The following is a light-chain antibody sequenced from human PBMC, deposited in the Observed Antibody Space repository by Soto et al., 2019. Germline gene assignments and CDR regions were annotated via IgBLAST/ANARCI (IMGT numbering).Light chain of an antibody. V-gene: IGKV1-5*03. J-gene: IGKJ1*01. CDR2: LAS. CDR1: QSVSSR. Sequence: DILLTQSPSTLSAFLGDRVTLSCRASQSVSSRLAWYQQKPGKAPRLLIYLASTREGGVPARFSGSGSGTEFTLTISGLQPDDFATYYCQKYETAFRKFGQGTKVDIK. CDR3: QKYETAFRK.